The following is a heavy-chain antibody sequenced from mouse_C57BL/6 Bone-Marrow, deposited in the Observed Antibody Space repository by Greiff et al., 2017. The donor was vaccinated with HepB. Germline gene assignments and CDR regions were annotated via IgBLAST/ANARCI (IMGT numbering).Heavy chain of an antibody. Sequence: QVTLKVSGPGILQPSQTLSLTCSFFGFSLSTFGLGVGWIRQPSGMGLEWLVHIWWDDDKYYNPALKRRLSLSKDTSKNQVFLMIAKVDTADTATYCCTRMGDYSRGDFDYWGQGTTLTVSS. D-gene: IGHD1-1*01. V-gene: IGHV8-8*01. CDR2: IWWDDDK. J-gene: IGHJ2*01. CDR1: GFSLSTFGLG. CDR3: TRMGDYSRGDFDY.